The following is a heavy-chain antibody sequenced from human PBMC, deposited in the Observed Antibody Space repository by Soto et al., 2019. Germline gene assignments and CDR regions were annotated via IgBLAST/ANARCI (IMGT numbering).Heavy chain of an antibody. Sequence: QLQLHESGPGLVKPSETLSLTCNVSGASIGRFYWGWIRQSPGKGLEWIGRVYSTGGVTNNPALKGRVTISLDRSNNHVALEMNSVTAADTAVYFCARDLSGTGLDIWGRGTRVSVSS. D-gene: IGHD1-26*01. V-gene: IGHV4-4*07. CDR3: ARDLSGTGLDI. CDR1: GASIGRFY. CDR2: VYSTGGV. J-gene: IGHJ6*02.